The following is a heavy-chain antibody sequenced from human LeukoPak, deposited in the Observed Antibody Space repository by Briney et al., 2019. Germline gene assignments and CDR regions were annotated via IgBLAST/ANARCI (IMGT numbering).Heavy chain of an antibody. D-gene: IGHD3-9*01. CDR3: TRDLMDYDVSTGLHHYYMDV. CDR2: INGDGRNI. Sequence: GGSLRLSCVVSGFTFSSYWMHWVRQDPRKGLVWVSRINGDGRNINYADSVRGRFTISRDNAKNTLYLQMNTLRVEDTAVYYCTRDLMDYDVSTGLHHYYMDVWGQGTTVTVSS. V-gene: IGHV3-74*01. J-gene: IGHJ6*02. CDR1: GFTFSSYW.